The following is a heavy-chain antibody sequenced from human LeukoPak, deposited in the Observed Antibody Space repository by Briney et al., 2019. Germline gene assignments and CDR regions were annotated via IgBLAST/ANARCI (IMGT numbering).Heavy chain of an antibody. CDR1: GFTFSSYW. Sequence: GGSLRLSCAASGFTFSSYWMHWVRQVPGKGLVWVARINPGGSSITYADSVKGRFTISRDNAKNTLYLQMGSLRAEDTGVYYCARSNQADDYWGQGTLVTVSS. CDR2: INPGGSSI. D-gene: IGHD1-14*01. J-gene: IGHJ4*02. CDR3: ARSNQADDY. V-gene: IGHV3-74*01.